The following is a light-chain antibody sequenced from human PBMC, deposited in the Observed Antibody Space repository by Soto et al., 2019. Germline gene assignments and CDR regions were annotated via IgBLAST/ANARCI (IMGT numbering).Light chain of an antibody. J-gene: IGKJ1*01. CDR2: RAS. V-gene: IGKV1-5*03. Sequence: DIQMTQSPSTLSASVGDRVTITCRASQSVNSWLAWYQQKPGKAPKPLIYRASSLENGVPSRFGGRGSGTEFIFTISSLQPDDSATYYCQQYSSDSTFGQGTKVEIK. CDR1: QSVNSW. CDR3: QQYSSDST.